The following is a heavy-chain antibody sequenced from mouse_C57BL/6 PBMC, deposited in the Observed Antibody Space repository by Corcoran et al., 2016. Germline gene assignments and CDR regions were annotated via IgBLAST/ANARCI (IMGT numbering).Heavy chain of an antibody. V-gene: IGHV3-6*01. CDR2: ISYDGSN. CDR3: ASPRYYLDD. J-gene: IGHJ2*01. CDR1: GYSITIGYN. Sequence: VQLQESGPGLVKPSQSLSLSCSVTGYSITIGYNWNWIRQFAGNKLAWMGYISYDGSNNYNPSLKNPISITRDTSKNKSFLKLNSVTAEDTATYYCASPRYYLDDWGQGTTLTVSS.